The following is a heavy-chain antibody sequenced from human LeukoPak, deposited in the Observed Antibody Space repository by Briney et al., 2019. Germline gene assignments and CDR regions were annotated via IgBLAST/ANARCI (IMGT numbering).Heavy chain of an antibody. J-gene: IGHJ4*02. Sequence: PGGSLRLSCVASGFTFSNYGMSWVRQAPGKGLEWVSVISESGDRTYYADVVKGRFTVSRDIAQNTVSLQMSGLRIDDAGVYFCARTIRPMGMITNFDFWGQGTLVTVSS. D-gene: IGHD3-16*01. CDR3: ARTIRPMGMITNFDF. CDR2: ISESGDRT. V-gene: IGHV3-23*01. CDR1: GFTFSNYG.